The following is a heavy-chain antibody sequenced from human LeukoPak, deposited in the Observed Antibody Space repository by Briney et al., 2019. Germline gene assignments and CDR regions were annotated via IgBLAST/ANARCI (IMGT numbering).Heavy chain of an antibody. CDR3: ATPLDYYDRSDSHQGGD. D-gene: IGHD3-22*01. V-gene: IGHV3-7*03. CDR1: GFTFSRHW. Sequence: PGGSLRLSCAASGFTFSRHWMTWVRKAPGKGLEWVANIKHDGSEKNYVDSVKGRFTISRDNAKNSLYLQMNSLRAEDTAVYYCATPLDYYDRSDSHQGGDWGQGTLVTVSS. CDR2: IKHDGSEK. J-gene: IGHJ4*02.